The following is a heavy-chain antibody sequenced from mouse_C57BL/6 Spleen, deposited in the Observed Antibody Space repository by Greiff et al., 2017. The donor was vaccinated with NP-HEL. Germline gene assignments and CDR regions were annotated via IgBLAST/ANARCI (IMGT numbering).Heavy chain of an antibody. D-gene: IGHD1-1*01. J-gene: IGHJ3*01. V-gene: IGHV1-59*01. CDR2: IDPSDSYT. CDR3: ANYYGSSSQFAY. Sequence: QVQLQQSGAELVRPGTSVKLSCKASGYTFTSYWMHWVKQRPGQGLEWIGVIDPSDSYTNYNQKFKGKATLTVDTSSSTAYMQLSSLTSEDSAVYYCANYYGSSSQFAYWGQGTLVTVSA. CDR1: GYTFTSYW.